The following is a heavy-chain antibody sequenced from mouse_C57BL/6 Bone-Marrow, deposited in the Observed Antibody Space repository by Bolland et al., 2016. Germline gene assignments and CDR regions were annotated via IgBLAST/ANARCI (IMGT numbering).Heavy chain of an antibody. CDR2: YNGGT. Sequence: YNGGTSYNQKFKGKATLTVDKSSSTAYMQLNSLTSEDSAVYYCARSITTVVEGYWGQGT. D-gene: IGHD1-1*01. V-gene: IGHV1-36*01. CDR3: ARSITTVVEGY. J-gene: IGHJ2*01.